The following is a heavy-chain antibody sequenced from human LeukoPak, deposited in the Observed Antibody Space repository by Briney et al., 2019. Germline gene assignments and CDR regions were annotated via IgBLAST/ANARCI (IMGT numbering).Heavy chain of an antibody. CDR1: GFTFSSHA. V-gene: IGHV3-23*01. J-gene: IGHJ5*01. D-gene: IGHD4-11*01. Sequence: GGSLRLSCAASGFTFSSHAMNWVRQAPGKGLEWVSVISGSGISTNYAESVKGRFTISRDNSRNTVYVQMNSLRAEDTAVYYCAKGPMDYSNHLFDSWGQGILVTVSS. CDR3: AKGPMDYSNHLFDS. CDR2: ISGSGIST.